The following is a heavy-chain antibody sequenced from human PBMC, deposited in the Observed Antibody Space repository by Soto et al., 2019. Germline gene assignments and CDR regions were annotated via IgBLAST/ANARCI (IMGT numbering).Heavy chain of an antibody. J-gene: IGHJ6*03. V-gene: IGHV1-69*04. CDR1: GGTFSSYT. CDR3: ARDSLTYYYGSGSPRSDDYYYYYYMDV. Sequence: SVKVSCKASGGTFSSYTISWVRQAPGQGLEWMGRIIPILGIANYAQKFQGRVTITADKSTSTAYMELSSLRSEDTAVYYCARDSLTYYYGSGSPRSDDYYYYYYMDVWGKGTTVTVSS. D-gene: IGHD3-10*01. CDR2: IIPILGIA.